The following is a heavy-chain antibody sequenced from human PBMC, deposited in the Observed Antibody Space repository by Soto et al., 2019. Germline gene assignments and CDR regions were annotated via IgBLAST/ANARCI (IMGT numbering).Heavy chain of an antibody. CDR2: ITWNSGTV. CDR1: GFTFDDFA. Sequence: EVQLVESGGGVVQPGRSLRLSCAASGFTFDDFALHWVRQAPGKGLEWVSIITWNSGTVAYADSVKGRFTISRDNAKNSLYLQMNSLRAADTALYYCAKDSGRDGYTPFDYWGQGTLATVSS. D-gene: IGHD5-12*01. CDR3: AKDSGRDGYTPFDY. J-gene: IGHJ4*02. V-gene: IGHV3-9*01.